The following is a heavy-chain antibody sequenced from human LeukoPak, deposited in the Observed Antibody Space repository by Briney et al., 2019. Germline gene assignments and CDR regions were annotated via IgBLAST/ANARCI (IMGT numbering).Heavy chain of an antibody. CDR3: AKDIGGGYYGPLGSYYYYGMDV. V-gene: IGHV3-23*01. CDR2: ISGSGGST. J-gene: IGHJ6*02. CDR1: GFTFSSYA. D-gene: IGHD3-10*01. Sequence: GGSLRLSCAASGFTFSSYAMSWVRQAPGKGLEWVSAISGSGGSTYYADSVKGRFTISRDNAKNSLYLQMNSLRAEDTALYYCAKDIGGGYYGPLGSYYYYGMDVWGQGTTVTVSS.